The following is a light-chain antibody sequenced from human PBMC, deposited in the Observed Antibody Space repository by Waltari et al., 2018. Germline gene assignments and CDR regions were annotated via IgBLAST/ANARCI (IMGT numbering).Light chain of an antibody. J-gene: IGKJ1*01. CDR1: SVLYSSGNKNY. CDR3: HQYYTTPWT. V-gene: IGKV4-1*01. Sequence: SVLYSSGNKNYLAWYQQKPGQPPKLLIYWASSRESGVPDRFSGSESGTDFTLTISSLRAEDVAVYYCHQYYTTPWTFGQGTKVEIK. CDR2: WAS.